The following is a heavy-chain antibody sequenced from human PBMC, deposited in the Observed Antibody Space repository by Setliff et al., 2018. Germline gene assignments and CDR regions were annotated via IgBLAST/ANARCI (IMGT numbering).Heavy chain of an antibody. V-gene: IGHV1-18*01. Sequence: ASVKVSCKASGYTFTSYGISWVRQAPGQGLEWMGWMSAYNGNTNYAQKLQGRVTMTTDTSTITAYMELRSLRSDDKAVYYCAWDRREAFDIWGQGTMVTVSS. CDR3: AWDRREAFDI. CDR2: MSAYNGNT. CDR1: GYTFTSYG. J-gene: IGHJ3*02.